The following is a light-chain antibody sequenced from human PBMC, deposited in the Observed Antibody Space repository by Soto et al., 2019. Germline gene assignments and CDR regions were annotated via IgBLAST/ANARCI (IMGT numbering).Light chain of an antibody. Sequence: EIVLTQSPATLSLSPGERATLSCRASQSVGTYFAWYQQKPGQAPRLLIYDSSNRATGIPARFSGSGSGTDFTLTISSLDPEDFAVYYCPQRSDWPSTFGGGTKVEI. CDR1: QSVGTY. J-gene: IGKJ4*01. CDR2: DSS. CDR3: PQRSDWPST. V-gene: IGKV3-11*01.